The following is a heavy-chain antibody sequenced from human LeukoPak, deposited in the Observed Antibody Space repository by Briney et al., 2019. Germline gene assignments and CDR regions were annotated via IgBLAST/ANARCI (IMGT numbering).Heavy chain of an antibody. D-gene: IGHD3-22*01. CDR2: ISGSGGST. CDR3: AKDRDYYDSSGYPFDY. V-gene: IGHV3-23*01. CDR1: GFTFSSYA. Sequence: PGGSLRLSCAASGFTFSSYAMSWVRQAPGKGLEWVSAISGSGGSTYYADSVKGRFTISRDNSKNTLYLQMSSLRAEDTAVYYCAKDRDYYDSSGYPFDYWGQGTLVTVSS. J-gene: IGHJ4*02.